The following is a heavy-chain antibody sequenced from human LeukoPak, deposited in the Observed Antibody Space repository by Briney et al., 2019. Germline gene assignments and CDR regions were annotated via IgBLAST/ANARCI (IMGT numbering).Heavy chain of an antibody. Sequence: GGSLSLSCAASGFSFRDYTMNWVRQAPGKGLEWLASISSSSGYIYFANSVRGRFTISRDNAKNSLYLQMNSLRAEDTAVYYCAKDSPSRTATTEVPVDYWGQGTLVTVSS. D-gene: IGHD1/OR15-1a*01. CDR3: AKDSPSRTATTEVPVDY. CDR1: GFSFRDYT. CDR2: ISSSSGYI. J-gene: IGHJ4*02. V-gene: IGHV3-21*01.